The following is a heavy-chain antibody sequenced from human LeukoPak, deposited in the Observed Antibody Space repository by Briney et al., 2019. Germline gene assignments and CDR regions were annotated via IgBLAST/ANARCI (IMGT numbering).Heavy chain of an antibody. CDR3: ASTRQWPDTAPFDY. V-gene: IGHV3-30*03. J-gene: IGHJ4*02. Sequence: GGSLRLSCAASGFPFSGYAMNWVRQAPGKGLEWVTLISHNGSDQKYADSVKGRFTISRDNSKNTLFLQMNSLSAEDTAIYYCASTRQWPDTAPFDYWGQGALVTVSS. CDR1: GFPFSGYA. D-gene: IGHD6-19*01. CDR2: ISHNGSDQ.